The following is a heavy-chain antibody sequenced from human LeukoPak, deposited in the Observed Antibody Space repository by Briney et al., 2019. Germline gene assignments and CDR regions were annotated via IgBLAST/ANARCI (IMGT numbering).Heavy chain of an antibody. CDR3: ARVPTMVRGVYYFDY. V-gene: IGHV4-59*12. CDR1: GGSISSYY. D-gene: IGHD3-10*01. CDR2: IYYSGST. J-gene: IGHJ4*02. Sequence: SETLSLTCTVSGGSISSYYWSWIRQPPGKGLEWIGSIYYSGSTYYNPSLKSRVTISVDTSKNQFSLKLSSVTAADTAVYYCARVPTMVRGVYYFDYWGQGTLVTVSS.